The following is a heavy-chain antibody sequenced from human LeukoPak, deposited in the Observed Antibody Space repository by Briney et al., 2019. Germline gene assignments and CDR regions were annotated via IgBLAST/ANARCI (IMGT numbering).Heavy chain of an antibody. CDR3: ARNTYYDFWSGYFFDY. CDR1: GYTFTVYY. CDR2: VNPNSGGT. Sequence: ASVKVSFKSSGYTFTVYYIHWLRQAPGPGLGWVGRVNPNSGGTNYAQKFQGRVTMTRDTSISTAYMELSRLRSDDTAVYYCARNTYYDFWSGYFFDYWGQGTLVTVSS. D-gene: IGHD3-3*01. J-gene: IGHJ4*02. V-gene: IGHV1-2*06.